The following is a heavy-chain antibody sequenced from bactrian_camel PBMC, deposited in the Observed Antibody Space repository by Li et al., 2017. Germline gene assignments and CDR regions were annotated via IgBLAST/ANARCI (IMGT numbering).Heavy chain of an antibody. CDR1: GFTFRSYA. Sequence: VQLVESGGGLVQPGGSLRLSCSVSGFTFRSYAMSWVRQAPGKGLEWVTTIESDGDSTYYTDSVKGRFTISRDNAKNTLYLQLNSLKSEDTALYYCARGLIPGYWGQGTQVTVS. J-gene: IGHJ6*01. CDR2: IESDGDST. CDR3: ARGLIPGY. V-gene: IGHV3S31*01. D-gene: IGHD5*01.